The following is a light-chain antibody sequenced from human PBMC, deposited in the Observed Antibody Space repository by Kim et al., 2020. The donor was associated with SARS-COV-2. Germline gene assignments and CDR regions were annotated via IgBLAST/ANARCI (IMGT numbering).Light chain of an antibody. CDR3: QQYNNWVRT. Sequence: EIVMTQSPAILSVSPGERVTLSCRASQSVSSNLAWYQQKPGQAPRLLIYGASTRATGIPARFSGSGSGTEFTLTISSLQSEDFAVYYCQQYNNWVRTFGQGTKVDIK. V-gene: IGKV3-15*01. CDR1: QSVSSN. CDR2: GAS. J-gene: IGKJ1*01.